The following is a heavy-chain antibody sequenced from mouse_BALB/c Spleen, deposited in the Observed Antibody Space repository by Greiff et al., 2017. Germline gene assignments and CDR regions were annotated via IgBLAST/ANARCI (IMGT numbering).Heavy chain of an antibody. CDR2: INPSTGYT. CDR1: GYTFTSYW. D-gene: IGHD2-10*01. V-gene: IGHV1-7*01. Sequence: QVQLKESGAELAKPGASVKMSCKASGYTFTSYWMHWVKQRPGQGLEWIGYINPSTGYTEYNQKFKDKATLTADKSSSTAYMQLSSLTSEDSAVYYCARSYQFYFDYWGQGTTLTVSS. CDR3: ARSYQFYFDY. J-gene: IGHJ2*01.